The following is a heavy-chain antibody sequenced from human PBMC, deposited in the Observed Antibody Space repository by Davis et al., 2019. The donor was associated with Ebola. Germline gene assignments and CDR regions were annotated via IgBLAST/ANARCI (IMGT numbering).Heavy chain of an antibody. V-gene: IGHV4-59*01. CDR3: ARDLGYYYDSSGYYAIRYFDL. Sequence: SETLSLTCTVSGGSISSSYWSWIRQPPGKGLEWIGYIYHSESSNYNPSLKSRVTISVDTSKNQFSLKLSSVTAADTAVYYCARDLGYYYDSSGYYAIRYFDLRGRGTLVTVSS. CDR1: GGSISSSY. J-gene: IGHJ2*01. CDR2: IYHSESS. D-gene: IGHD3-22*01.